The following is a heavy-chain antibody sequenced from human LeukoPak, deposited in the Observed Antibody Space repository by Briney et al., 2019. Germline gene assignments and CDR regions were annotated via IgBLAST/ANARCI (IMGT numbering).Heavy chain of an antibody. CDR3: ARRLDTAMVSPVGY. D-gene: IGHD5-18*01. Sequence: PSETLSLTCTVSGGSISSYYWSWIRQPPGKGLEWIGEINHSGSTNYNPSLKSRVTTSVDTSKNQFSLKLSSVTAADTAVYYCARRLDTAMVSPVGYWGQGTLVTVSS. J-gene: IGHJ4*02. V-gene: IGHV4-34*01. CDR2: INHSGST. CDR1: GGSISSYY.